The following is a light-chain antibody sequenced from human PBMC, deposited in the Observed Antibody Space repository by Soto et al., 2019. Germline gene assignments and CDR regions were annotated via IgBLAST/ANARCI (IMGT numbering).Light chain of an antibody. J-gene: IGLJ7*01. Sequence: QSVVTQPPSASGTPGQRVTISCSGSSSNIGTNAVNWCQQLPGTAPRLLIYSNDQRPPGVPDRFSGSKSGTSASLGISGLQSEDEAVYYCTSFTLSSTVLFGGGTQLTVL. V-gene: IGLV1-44*01. CDR2: SND. CDR3: TSFTLSSTVL. CDR1: SSNIGTNA.